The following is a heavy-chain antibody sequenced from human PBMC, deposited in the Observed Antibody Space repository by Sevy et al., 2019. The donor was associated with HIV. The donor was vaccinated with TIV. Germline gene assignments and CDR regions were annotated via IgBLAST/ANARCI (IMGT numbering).Heavy chain of an antibody. Sequence: GGSLRLSCAASGFTFSSYAMHWVRQAPGKGLEWVAVISYDGSNKYYADSVKGRLTISRDNSKYTLYLQMNSLRAEDTALYYCAKDPTATRDYFDYWGQGTLVTVSS. D-gene: IGHD4-4*01. CDR3: AKDPTATRDYFDY. CDR1: GFTFSSYA. CDR2: ISYDGSNK. V-gene: IGHV3-30-3*01. J-gene: IGHJ4*02.